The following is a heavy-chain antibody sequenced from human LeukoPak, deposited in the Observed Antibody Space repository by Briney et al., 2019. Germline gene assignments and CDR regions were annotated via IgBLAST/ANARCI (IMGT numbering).Heavy chain of an antibody. CDR3: ARGKGRITMVRGVIITNDY. D-gene: IGHD3-10*01. CDR2: ISAYNGNT. CDR1: GYTFTSYG. J-gene: IGHJ4*02. V-gene: IGHV1-18*01. Sequence: ASVKVSCKASGYTFTSYGISWVRQAPGQGLEWMGWISAYNGNTNYAQKLQGRVTMTTDRSTSTAYMELRSLRSDATAVYYCARGKGRITMVRGVIITNDYWGQGTLVTVSS.